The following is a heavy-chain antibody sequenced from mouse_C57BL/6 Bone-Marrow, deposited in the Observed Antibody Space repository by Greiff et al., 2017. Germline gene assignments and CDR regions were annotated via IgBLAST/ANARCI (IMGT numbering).Heavy chain of an antibody. CDR2: IHPNSGST. J-gene: IGHJ4*01. D-gene: IGHD1-1*01. CDR1: GYTFTSYW. Sequence: VQLQQPGAELVKPGASVKLSCKASGYTFTSYWMHWVKQRPGQGLEWIGMIHPNSGSTNYNEKFKSKATLTVDKSSSTAYMQLSSLPSEDSAVYYCARGGTVVCYYAMDYWGQGTSVTVSS. V-gene: IGHV1-64*01. CDR3: ARGGTVVCYYAMDY.